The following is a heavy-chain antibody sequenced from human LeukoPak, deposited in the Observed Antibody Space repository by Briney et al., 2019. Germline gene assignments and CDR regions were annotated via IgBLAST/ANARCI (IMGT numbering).Heavy chain of an antibody. Sequence: PGGSLRLSCAASGFTVRSYSMNWVRQAPGKGLEWVSYISSSTSTIYYADSVKGRFTISRDNAKNSLYLQMNSLRADDTAAYYCAREISVGASYYFDYWGQGTLVTVSS. CDR1: GFTVRSYS. J-gene: IGHJ4*02. V-gene: IGHV3-48*01. CDR3: AREISVGASYYFDY. CDR2: ISSSTSTI. D-gene: IGHD1-26*01.